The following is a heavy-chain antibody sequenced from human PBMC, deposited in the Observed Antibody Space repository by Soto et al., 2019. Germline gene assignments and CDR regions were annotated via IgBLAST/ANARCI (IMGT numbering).Heavy chain of an antibody. Sequence: SETLSLTCAVYGGTFSDFYWSWIRQPPGKGLEWIGEINHSGSTSYNPSLKSRVTISVDTSKNQFSLKLSSVTAADTAVYYCARAAPYYDILTGYYYFDYWGQGTLVTVSS. D-gene: IGHD3-9*01. J-gene: IGHJ4*02. CDR2: INHSGST. CDR1: GGTFSDFY. V-gene: IGHV4-34*09. CDR3: ARAAPYYDILTGYYYFDY.